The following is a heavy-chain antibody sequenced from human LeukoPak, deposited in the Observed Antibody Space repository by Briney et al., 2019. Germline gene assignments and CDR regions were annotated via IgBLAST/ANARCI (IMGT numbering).Heavy chain of an antibody. V-gene: IGHV4-34*01. CDR1: GGSFSGYY. D-gene: IGHD2-2*01. CDR2: INHSGST. CDR3: ARVGYCSSTSCYALGAFDI. J-gene: IGHJ3*02. Sequence: SETLSLTCAVYGGSFSGYYWSWIRQPPGKGLEWIGEINHSGSTNYNPSLKSRVTISVDTSKNQFSLKLSSVTAADTAVYYCARVGYCSSTSCYALGAFDIWGQGTMVTVSS.